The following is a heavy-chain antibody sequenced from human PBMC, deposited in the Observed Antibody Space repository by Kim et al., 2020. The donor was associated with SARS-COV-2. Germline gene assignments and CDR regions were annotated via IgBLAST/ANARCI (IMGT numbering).Heavy chain of an antibody. D-gene: IGHD4-17*01. CDR2: IYYSGST. CDR1: GGSISSGGYY. V-gene: IGHV4-31*03. Sequence: SETLSLTCTVSGGSISSGGYYWSWIRQHPGKGLEWIGYIYYSGSTYYNPSLKSRVTISVDTSKNQFSLKLSPVTAADTAVYYCARGLRPTVTTSEAPRTWTTWFDPWGQGTLVTVSS. J-gene: IGHJ5*02. CDR3: ARGLRPTVTTSEAPRTWTTWFDP.